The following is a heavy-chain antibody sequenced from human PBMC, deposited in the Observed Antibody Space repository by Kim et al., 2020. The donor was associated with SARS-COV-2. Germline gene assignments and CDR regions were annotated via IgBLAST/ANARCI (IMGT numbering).Heavy chain of an antibody. CDR2: ISASSSST. D-gene: IGHD5-18*01. J-gene: IGHJ3*02. CDR3: VKDRTYSYNLDDAFDI. CDR1: GFTFNSYA. V-gene: IGHV3-23*01. Sequence: GGSLRLSCAASGFTFNSYAMGWVRQAPGKGLEWVSAISASSSSTYYANSLKGRFTISRDNSQNTLFLQMNSLRDEDTAVYYCVKDRTYSYNLDDAFDIWGQGTMVTVSS.